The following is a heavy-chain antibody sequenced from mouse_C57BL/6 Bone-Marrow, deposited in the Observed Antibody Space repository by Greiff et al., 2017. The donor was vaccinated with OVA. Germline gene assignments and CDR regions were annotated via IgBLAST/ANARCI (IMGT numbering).Heavy chain of an antibody. V-gene: IGHV7-1*01. CDR3: ARDNWDWYFDV. J-gene: IGHJ1*03. CDR1: GFTFSDFY. CDR2: SRNKANDYTT. Sequence: EVQLVESGGGLVQSGRSLRLSCATSGFTFSDFYMEWVRQAPGKGLEWIAASRNKANDYTTEYSASVKGRFIVSRDTSQSILYHQMNALRAEDTAIYYGARDNWDWYFDVWGTGTTVTVSS. D-gene: IGHD4-1*01.